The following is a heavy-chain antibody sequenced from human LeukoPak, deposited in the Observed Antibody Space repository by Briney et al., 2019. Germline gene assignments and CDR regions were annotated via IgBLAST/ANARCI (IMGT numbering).Heavy chain of an antibody. V-gene: IGHV3-30*03. CDR2: ISYDGSNE. J-gene: IGHJ4*02. D-gene: IGHD5-18*01. CDR3: ARDRGYSCGY. CDR1: GLPFSSYA. Sequence: PGGSLRLSCAASGLPFSSYAMHWVRQAPGKGLEWVALISYDGSNEHYADSVKGRFTISRDNSKNTLYLQMNSLRAEDTAVYYCARDRGYSCGYWGQGTLVTVSS.